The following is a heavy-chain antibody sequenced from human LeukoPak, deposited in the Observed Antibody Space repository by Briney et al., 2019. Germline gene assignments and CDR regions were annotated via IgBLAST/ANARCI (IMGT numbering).Heavy chain of an antibody. CDR3: ARSASSGYYYPRMHWYFDY. D-gene: IGHD3-22*01. V-gene: IGHV1-69*04. J-gene: IGHJ4*02. CDR1: GVTFSSYA. CDR2: IIPILGIA. Sequence: SLKLSCKASGVTFSSYAISWVRQAPGQGLEWMGRIIPILGIANYAQKFQGRVTITADKSTSTAYMELSSLRSEDTAVYYCARSASSGYYYPRMHWYFDYWGQGTLVTVSS.